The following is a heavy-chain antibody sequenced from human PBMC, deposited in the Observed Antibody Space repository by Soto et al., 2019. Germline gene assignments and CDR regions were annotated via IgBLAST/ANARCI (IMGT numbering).Heavy chain of an antibody. J-gene: IGHJ5*02. Sequence: SVKVSCKASGVTSSTHTITWVRQAPGQGLEWMGGIIPLFGTGHKAQKFQGRITIIADKSTSTAYMELSSGRSEDTAVYFCASGSAMGGDHWGQGTLFTVSS. CDR1: GVTSSTHT. D-gene: IGHD5-18*01. V-gene: IGHV1-69*06. CDR2: IIPLFGTG. CDR3: ASGSAMGGDH.